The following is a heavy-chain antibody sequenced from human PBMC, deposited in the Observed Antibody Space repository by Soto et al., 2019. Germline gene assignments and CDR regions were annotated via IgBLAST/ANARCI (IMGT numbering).Heavy chain of an antibody. J-gene: IGHJ4*02. CDR2: ISGSGGST. CDR1: GFTFSSYA. CDR3: AKDGVAEYYDSSGTALDFDY. Sequence: GESLKISCAASGFTFSSYAMSWVRQAPGKGLEWVSAISGSGGSTYYADSVKGRFTISRDNSKNTLYLQMNSLRAEDTAVYYCAKDGVAEYYDSSGTALDFDYWGQGTLVTVSS. D-gene: IGHD3-22*01. V-gene: IGHV3-23*01.